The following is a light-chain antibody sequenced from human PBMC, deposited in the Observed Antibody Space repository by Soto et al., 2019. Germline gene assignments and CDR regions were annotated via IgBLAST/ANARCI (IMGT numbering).Light chain of an antibody. V-gene: IGKV2-30*01. CDR3: MQGPYRLYT. CDR1: QSLVYSDGNTY. CDR2: KVS. J-gene: IGKJ2*01. Sequence: DVVLTQSPLSLPVTLGQPASISCRSSQSLVYSDGNTYLNWFQQRPGQSPRRLIYKVSNRDSGVPERFSGSGSGTDFTLKISRVEAADVGVYYCMQGPYRLYTFGQGTKLEIK.